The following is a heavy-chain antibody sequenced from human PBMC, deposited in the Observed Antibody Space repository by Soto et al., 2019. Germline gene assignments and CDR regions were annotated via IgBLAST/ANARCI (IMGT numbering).Heavy chain of an antibody. J-gene: IGHJ3*02. CDR1: GYTFTGYY. D-gene: IGHD3-22*01. CDR2: INPNSGGT. CDR3: ARMWIYYSSCDPNKDAFDI. V-gene: IGHV1-2*04. Sequence: ASVKVSCKASGYTFTGYYMHWVRQAPGQGLEWMGWINPNSGGTNYAQKFQGWVTMTRDTSISTAYMELSRLRSDDTAVYYCARMWIYYSSCDPNKDAFDISGQGTMVLGSS.